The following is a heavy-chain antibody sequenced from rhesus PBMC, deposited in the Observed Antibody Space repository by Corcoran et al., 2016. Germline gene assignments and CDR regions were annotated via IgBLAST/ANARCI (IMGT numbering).Heavy chain of an antibody. V-gene: IGHV5-20*02. J-gene: IGHJ4*01. CDR1: GYTFNRYC. CDR2: MDPSDSNT. Sequence: EVQLVQSGAELKRPGESLKISCKTSGYTFNRYCISWVRHMPGKGLEWMGGMDPSDSNTRYSPSFQGQVTNSADKSISTAYLQWSSLKASDTATYYCAKEGIAAHFDYWGQGVLVTVSS. D-gene: IGHD6-13*01. CDR3: AKEGIAAHFDY.